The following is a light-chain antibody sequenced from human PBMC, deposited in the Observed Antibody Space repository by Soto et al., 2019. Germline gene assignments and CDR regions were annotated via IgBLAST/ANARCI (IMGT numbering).Light chain of an antibody. CDR2: EVS. CDR3: SSYTSNLTLEV. V-gene: IGLV2-14*01. J-gene: IGLJ2*01. CDR1: SSDVGSYNR. Sequence: QSALTQPASVSGSPGQSITISCTGTSSDVGSYNRVSWYQQHPGKAPKLMIYEVSNRPSGVSNRFSGSKSGNTASLTISGLQAEDEAAYYCSSYTSNLTLEVFGGGTKLTVL.